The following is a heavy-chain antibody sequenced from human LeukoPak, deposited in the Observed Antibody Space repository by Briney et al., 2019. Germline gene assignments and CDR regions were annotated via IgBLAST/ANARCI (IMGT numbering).Heavy chain of an antibody. J-gene: IGHJ4*02. V-gene: IGHV3-7*01. Sequence: GGSLRLSCGASGFSFSMFWMTWVRQAPGKGLEWVANIKQDGSEQYYVDSVKGRFTVSRDNAKNSLYLQMNSLRAEDTAVYYCTRGGQYGDYAGPDDYWGQGTLVAVSS. D-gene: IGHD4-17*01. CDR1: GFSFSMFW. CDR3: TRGGQYGDYAGPDDY. CDR2: IKQDGSEQ.